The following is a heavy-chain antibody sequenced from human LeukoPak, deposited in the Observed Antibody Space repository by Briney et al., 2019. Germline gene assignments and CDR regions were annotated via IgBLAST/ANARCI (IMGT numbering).Heavy chain of an antibody. Sequence: GASVKVSCKASGGTFSSYAISWVRQAPGQGLEWMGGIIPIFGTANYAQKFQGRVTITADESTSTAYMELSSLRSEDTAVYYCARDSRYCSSTSCDAVDAFDIWGQGTMVTVSS. V-gene: IGHV1-69*13. CDR1: GGTFSSYA. CDR3: ARDSRYCSSTSCDAVDAFDI. CDR2: IIPIFGTA. J-gene: IGHJ3*02. D-gene: IGHD2-2*01.